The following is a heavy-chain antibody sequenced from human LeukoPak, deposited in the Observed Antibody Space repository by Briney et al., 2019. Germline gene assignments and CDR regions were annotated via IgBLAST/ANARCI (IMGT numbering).Heavy chain of an antibody. V-gene: IGHV3-21*01. J-gene: IGHJ4*02. CDR1: GFTFSRYS. CDR3: ARDPPLGSCSTISCPHLDY. Sequence: GGSLRLSCAASGFTFSRYSMSWVRQAPGKGLEWVSSISSSSSFIYYADSVKGRFTISRDNAKNSLYLQMNSLRAEDTAVYYCARDPPLGSCSTISCPHLDYWGQETLVTVSS. CDR2: ISSSSSFI. D-gene: IGHD2-2*01.